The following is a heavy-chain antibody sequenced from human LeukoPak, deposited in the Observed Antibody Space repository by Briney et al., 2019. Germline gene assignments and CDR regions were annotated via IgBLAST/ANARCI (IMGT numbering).Heavy chain of an antibody. V-gene: IGHV4-34*01. J-gene: IGHJ6*03. CDR3: ARVRSGVVMDFYYYYMDV. Sequence: SEYLSLTCAVYGESFTNYYGSWVRQPPGKGLEWIGEINHSGTTNYNPSLKSRVTMSVATSKNQSSRKRSSVTAADTATYYCARVRSGVVMDFYYYYMDVWGERATVSVSS. CDR2: INHSGTT. D-gene: IGHD3-10*01. CDR1: GESFTNYY.